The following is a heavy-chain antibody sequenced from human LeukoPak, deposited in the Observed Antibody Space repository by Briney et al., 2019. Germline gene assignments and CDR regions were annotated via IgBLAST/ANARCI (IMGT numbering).Heavy chain of an antibody. CDR1: GDSISSYY. J-gene: IGHJ4*02. D-gene: IGHD2/OR15-2a*01. CDR3: AREGIVRTYDQ. CDR2: IYCSGVT. Sequence: PETLSLTCTVSGDSISSYYWYWFRQPPGKELEWIACIYCSGVTHYNPPLKSRVTISLDTSKSQFSLRLSSVTAADTAVYYCAREGIVRTYDQWGQGTLVTVSS. V-gene: IGHV4-59*12.